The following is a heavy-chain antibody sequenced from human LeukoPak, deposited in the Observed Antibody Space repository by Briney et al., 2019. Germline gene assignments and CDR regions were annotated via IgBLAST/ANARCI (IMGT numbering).Heavy chain of an antibody. D-gene: IGHD3-22*01. V-gene: IGHV4-39*02. J-gene: IGHJ4*02. Sequence: SETLSLTCTVSGGSISSSSYYWGWIRQPPGKGLEWIGSIYYSGSTNYNPSLKSRVTISVDTSKNQFSLKLSSVTAADTAVYYCARDQYYYDSSGYLSYFDYWGQGTLVTVSS. CDR1: GGSISSSSYY. CDR3: ARDQYYYDSSGYLSYFDY. CDR2: IYYSGST.